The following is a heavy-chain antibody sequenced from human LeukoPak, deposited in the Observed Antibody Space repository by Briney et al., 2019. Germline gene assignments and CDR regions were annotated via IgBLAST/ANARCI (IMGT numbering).Heavy chain of an antibody. V-gene: IGHV3-30*03. CDR2: ISYDGSNK. J-gene: IGHJ5*02. CDR1: GFTFSSYG. CDR3: ASMVRGPANWFDP. D-gene: IGHD3-10*01. Sequence: PGGSLRLSCAASGFTFSSYGMHWVRQAPGKGLEWAAVISYDGSNKYYADSVKGRFTISRDNSKNTLYLQMNSLRAEDTAVYYCASMVRGPANWFDPWGQGTLVTVSS.